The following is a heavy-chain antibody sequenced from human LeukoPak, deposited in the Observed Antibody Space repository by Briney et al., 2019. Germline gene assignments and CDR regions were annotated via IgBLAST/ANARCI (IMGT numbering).Heavy chain of an antibody. D-gene: IGHD3-22*01. CDR2: LTHSGGYT. Sequence: HSGGSLRLSCAASGFTFSSYAMNWVRQAPGKGLEWISSLTHSGGYTYYAESVKGRFTISRDNSEDTAIYYCAKDIGDSTGYYSDAFDIWGHGTMVTVSS. V-gene: IGHV3-23*01. CDR1: GFTFSSYA. J-gene: IGHJ3*02. CDR3: AFDI.